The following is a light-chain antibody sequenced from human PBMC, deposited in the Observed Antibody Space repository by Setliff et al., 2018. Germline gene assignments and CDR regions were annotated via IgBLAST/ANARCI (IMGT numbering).Light chain of an antibody. J-gene: IGLJ1*01. CDR1: SSDVGGYKY. V-gene: IGLV2-11*01. CDR3: CSYAGSYTSLYV. Sequence: QSALAQPASVSGSPGQSITISCTGTSSDVGGYKYVSWYQQHPGKAPKLMIYDVSKRPSGVPDRFSGSKSGNTASLTISGLQAEDEADYYCCSYAGSYTSLYVFGTGTKV. CDR2: DVS.